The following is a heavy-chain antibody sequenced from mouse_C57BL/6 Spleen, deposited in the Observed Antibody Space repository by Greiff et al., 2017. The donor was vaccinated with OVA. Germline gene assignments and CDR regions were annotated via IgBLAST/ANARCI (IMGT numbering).Heavy chain of an antibody. J-gene: IGHJ1*03. CDR3: ARAATVVALYWYFDV. V-gene: IGHV3-6*01. D-gene: IGHD1-1*01. Sequence: EVHLVESGPGLVKPSQSLSLTCSVTGYSITSGYYWNWIRQFPGNKLEWMGYISYDGSNNYNPSLKNRISITRDTSKNQFFLKLNSVTTEDTATYYCARAATVVALYWYFDVWGTGTTVTVSS. CDR1: GYSITSGYY. CDR2: ISYDGSN.